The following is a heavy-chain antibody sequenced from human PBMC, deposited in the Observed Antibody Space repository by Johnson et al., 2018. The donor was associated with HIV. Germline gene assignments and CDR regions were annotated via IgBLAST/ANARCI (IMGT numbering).Heavy chain of an antibody. V-gene: IGHV3-66*01. CDR3: ARARNWNDDDAFDI. J-gene: IGHJ3*02. CDR1: GFSVSSNH. D-gene: IGHD1-1*01. CDR2: IYTGDST. Sequence: VQLVESGGGLVQPGGSLRLSCAASGFSVSSNHMTWVRQAPGKGLEWVSVIYTGDSTYYADSVRGRFTVSRDNSKNTLYLQMNSLRAEDTAVYYCARARNWNDDDAFDIWGQGTMVTVSS.